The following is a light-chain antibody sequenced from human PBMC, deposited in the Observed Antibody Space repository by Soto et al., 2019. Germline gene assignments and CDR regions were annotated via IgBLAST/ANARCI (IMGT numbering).Light chain of an antibody. Sequence: ILLTQSPGTMSLSPGESAPLSCRASQSVSNNYLAWYQQKPGHAPSLLIYGASNRATGIPDRLSGSGSGTDFTLTISRLEPEDFPVYYCQQYGSSGTCGQGTKVDIK. J-gene: IGKJ1*01. CDR1: QSVSNNY. CDR2: GAS. CDR3: QQYGSSGT. V-gene: IGKV3-20*01.